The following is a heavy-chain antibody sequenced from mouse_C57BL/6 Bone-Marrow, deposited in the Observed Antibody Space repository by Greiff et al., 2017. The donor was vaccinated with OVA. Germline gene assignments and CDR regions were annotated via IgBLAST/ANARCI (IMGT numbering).Heavy chain of an antibody. CDR1: GISITTGNYR. CDR2: IYYSGTI. Sequence: EVQLKETGPGLVKPSQTVFLTCTVTGISITTGNYRWSWIRQFPGNKLEWIGYIYYSGTITYNPSLTSRTTITRDTPKNQFFLEMNSLTVEDTATYYCARDYDGYYGFAYWGQGTLVTVSA. J-gene: IGHJ3*01. V-gene: IGHV3-5*01. CDR3: ARDYDGYYGFAY. D-gene: IGHD2-3*01.